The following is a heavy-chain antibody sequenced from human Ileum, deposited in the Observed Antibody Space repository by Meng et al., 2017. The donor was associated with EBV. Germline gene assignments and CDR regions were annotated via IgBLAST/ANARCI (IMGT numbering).Heavy chain of an antibody. D-gene: IGHD1-26*01. CDR2: VNYNGDS. V-gene: IGHV4-61*08. CDR1: GASVTSSGYY. CDR3: ARDLRVGGAFDY. Sequence: QLHIQHSGPGLVRPSDTLSLTCTVSGASVTSSGYYWSWLRQSPGKGLEWLGYVNYNGDSTYNPSLKSRVTIFIDTSKKQFYLNLTSATAADTAIYYCARDLRVGGAFDYWGQGTLVTVSS. J-gene: IGHJ4*02.